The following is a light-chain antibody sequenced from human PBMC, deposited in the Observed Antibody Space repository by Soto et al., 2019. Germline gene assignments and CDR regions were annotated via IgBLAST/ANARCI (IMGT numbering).Light chain of an antibody. CDR1: QSLNDW. CDR2: QAS. CDR3: QQFNSYSWT. V-gene: IGKV1-5*03. J-gene: IGKJ1*01. Sequence: DIQMTQSPSTLSASVGDRVTITCRASQSLNDWLAWYQQKPGKAPKLLIYQASGLESGVPSRFSGSGSGTEFTLTISSLQPDDFATYYCQQFNSYSWTFGQGTKVEIK.